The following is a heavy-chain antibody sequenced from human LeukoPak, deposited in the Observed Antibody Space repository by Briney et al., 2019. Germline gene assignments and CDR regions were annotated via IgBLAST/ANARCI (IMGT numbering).Heavy chain of an antibody. V-gene: IGHV3-33*01. CDR2: IWYDGSNK. J-gene: IGHJ6*02. D-gene: IGHD2-2*01. CDR1: GFTFSSYG. Sequence: GRSLRLSCAASGFTFSSYGMHWVRQAPGKGLEWVAVIWYDGSNKYYADSVKGRFTISRDNSKNTLCLQMNSLRAEDTAVYYCARAFYCSSTSCHYYYYGMDVWGQGTTVTVSS. CDR3: ARAFYCSSTSCHYYYYGMDV.